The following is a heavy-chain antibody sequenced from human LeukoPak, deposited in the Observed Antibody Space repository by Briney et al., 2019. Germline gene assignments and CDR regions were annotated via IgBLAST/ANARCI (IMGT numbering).Heavy chain of an antibody. D-gene: IGHD4-17*01. CDR2: ISGSGGST. V-gene: IGHV3-23*01. Sequence: GGSLRLSCAASGFTFSTYSMNWVRQAPGKGLEWVSAISGSGGSTYYADSVKGRFTISRDNSKNTLYLQMNSLRAEDTAVYYCAKDGDLGPFYYYYGMDVWGQGTTVTVSS. J-gene: IGHJ6*02. CDR1: GFTFSTYS. CDR3: AKDGDLGPFYYYYGMDV.